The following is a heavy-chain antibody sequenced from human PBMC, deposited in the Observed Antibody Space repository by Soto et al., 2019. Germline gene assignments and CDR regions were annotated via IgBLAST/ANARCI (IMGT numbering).Heavy chain of an antibody. CDR1: GGSISSYY. Sequence: QVQLQESGPGLVKPSETLSLTCTVSGGSISSYYWSWIRQPPGKGLEWIGYIYYSGSTNYNPSLKSRVTISVDTSKNQFSLKLSSVTAADTAVYYCARAGSNCGGDCYNYWGQGTLVTVSS. CDR3: ARAGSNCGGDCYNY. J-gene: IGHJ4*02. V-gene: IGHV4-59*01. CDR2: IYYSGST. D-gene: IGHD2-21*02.